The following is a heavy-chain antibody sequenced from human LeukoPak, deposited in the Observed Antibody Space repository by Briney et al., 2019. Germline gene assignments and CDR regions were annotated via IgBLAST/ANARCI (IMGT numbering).Heavy chain of an antibody. V-gene: IGHV3-21*01. CDR2: ISSSSSYI. Sequence: GGSLRLSCAASGFTFSSYSMNWVRQAPGKGLEWVSSISSSSSYIYYADSVKGRFTISRDNAKNSLYLQMNSLRAEDTAVYYCARGPGHSLAARLDYWGQGTLVTVSS. D-gene: IGHD6-6*01. J-gene: IGHJ4*02. CDR1: GFTFSSYS. CDR3: ARGPGHSLAARLDY.